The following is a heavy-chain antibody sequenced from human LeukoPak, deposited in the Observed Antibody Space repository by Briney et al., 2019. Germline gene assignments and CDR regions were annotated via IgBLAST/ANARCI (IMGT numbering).Heavy chain of an antibody. J-gene: IGHJ4*02. V-gene: IGHV4-39*01. CDR1: GGSISSSSYY. CDR3: ARLGISWYSRSPSYFDY. Sequence: SETLSLTCTVSGGSISSSSYYWGWIRQPPGKGLEWFGGIYYRGSTYYNPSLKSRVTISVDTSKNQFSLKLSSVTAADPAVYYCARLGISWYSRSPSYFDYWGQGTLVTVSS. CDR2: IYYRGST. D-gene: IGHD6-6*01.